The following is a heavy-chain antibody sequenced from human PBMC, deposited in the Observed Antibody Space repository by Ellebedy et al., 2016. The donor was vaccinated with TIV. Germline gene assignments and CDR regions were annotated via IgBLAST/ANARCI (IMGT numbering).Heavy chain of an antibody. CDR3: AHRPHRDQYHYAY. V-gene: IGHV2-5*01. CDR2: VFWNDEA. D-gene: IGHD2/OR15-2a*01. J-gene: IGHJ4*02. CDR1: GFSLSPRAVA. Sequence: SGPTLVKPTQTLTLTCTFSGFSLSPRAVAVGWIRQPPGKALEWLAVVFWNDEARYSPSLKSRLTITRDTSGNQVVLTMANVDPVDTATYYCAHRPHRDQYHYAYWGQGTLVTVSS.